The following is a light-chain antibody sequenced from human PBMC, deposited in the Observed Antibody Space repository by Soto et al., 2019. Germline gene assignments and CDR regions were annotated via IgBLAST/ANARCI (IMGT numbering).Light chain of an antibody. J-gene: IGKJ4*01. CDR1: QSISSY. CDR2: AAS. Sequence: IQMTQSPSSLSASVGDRVTITCRASQSISSYLNWYQQKPGKAPKLLIYAASSLQSGVPSRFSGSGSGTDFTLTISSLQPEDFATYYCQQRYSTPPLTFGGGTKVDIK. V-gene: IGKV1-39*01. CDR3: QQRYSTPPLT.